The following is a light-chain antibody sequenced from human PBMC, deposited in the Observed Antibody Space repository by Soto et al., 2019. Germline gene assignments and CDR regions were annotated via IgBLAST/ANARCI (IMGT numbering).Light chain of an antibody. V-gene: IGKV3-20*01. CDR3: QQYGSSPYT. J-gene: IGKJ2*01. CDR2: GAS. CDR1: QSVSSSF. Sequence: EIVLTQSPGTLSLSPGERATLSCRASQSVSSSFLAWYQQKPGQAPRLLIYGASSRPTVVPARFSGSGSGTDFTLTISSLEPEDFAMYYCQQYGSSPYTFGQGTKLEIK.